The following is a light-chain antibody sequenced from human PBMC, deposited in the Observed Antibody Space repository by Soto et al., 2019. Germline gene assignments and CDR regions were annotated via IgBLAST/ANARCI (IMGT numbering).Light chain of an antibody. CDR2: DTS. J-gene: IGKJ5*01. V-gene: IGKV3-11*01. Sequence: DTMLTQSPASLSLSPGERATLSCRASQSVDRYLAWYQHKPGQAPRLIIYDTSNRATGIPARFSGSGSGTDCTLTISSLEPEDVAVYFCHQRTNWPITLGQGTRLEIK. CDR1: QSVDRY. CDR3: HQRTNWPIT.